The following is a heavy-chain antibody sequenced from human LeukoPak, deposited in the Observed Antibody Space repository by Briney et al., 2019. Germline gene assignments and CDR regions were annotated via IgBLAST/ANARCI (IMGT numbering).Heavy chain of an antibody. CDR3: AGPYYYDSRIDP. Sequence: SETLSLTCTVSGGSISSGDYYWSWIRQPPGKGLEWIGYFYYSGSTYYNPSLKSGVTISVDTSKNQFSLKLSSVTAADTAVYYCAGPYYYDSRIDPWGQGTLVTVSS. V-gene: IGHV4-30-4*01. CDR2: FYYSGST. CDR1: GGSISSGDYY. D-gene: IGHD3-22*01. J-gene: IGHJ5*02.